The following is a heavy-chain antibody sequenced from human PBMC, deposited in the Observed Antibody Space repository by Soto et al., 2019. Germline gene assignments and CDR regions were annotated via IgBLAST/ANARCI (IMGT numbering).Heavy chain of an antibody. CDR3: TGEVASGY. Sequence: QVQLVESGGGVVQPGRSLRLSLAVSGFTFSTYGMHWVRQAPGKGLEWVAVISRDGGTKYYADSVKGRFTISRDNSRNTLFLEMNSLRGDDMAVYYCTGEVASGYWGQGTLVTVSS. CDR1: GFTFSTYG. J-gene: IGHJ4*02. CDR2: ISRDGGTK. V-gene: IGHV3-30*03. D-gene: IGHD2-8*02.